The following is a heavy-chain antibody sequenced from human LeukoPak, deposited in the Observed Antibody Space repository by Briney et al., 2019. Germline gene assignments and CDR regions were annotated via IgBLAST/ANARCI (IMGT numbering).Heavy chain of an antibody. CDR1: GLTFSSYG. CDR2: IRYDGSNE. J-gene: IGHJ4*02. CDR3: AKVPIVGATSRPFDY. D-gene: IGHD1-26*01. Sequence: GGSLRLSCAASGLTFSSYGMHWVRQAPGKGLEWVAFIRYDGSNEYYADSVKGRFTISRDNSKNRLSLQMNSLRAEDTAVYYCAKVPIVGATSRPFDYWGQGTLVTVSS. V-gene: IGHV3-30*02.